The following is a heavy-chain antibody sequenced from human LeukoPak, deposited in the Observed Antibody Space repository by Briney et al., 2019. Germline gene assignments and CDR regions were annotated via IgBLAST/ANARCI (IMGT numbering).Heavy chain of an antibody. CDR2: IIPIFGTA. Sequence: ASVKVSCKASGGTCSSYAISWVRQAPGQGLEWMGGIIPIFGTANYAQKFQGRVTITADESTSTAYMELSSLRSEDTAVYYCARYCSSTSCYGDWFDPWGQGTLVTVSS. CDR3: ARYCSSTSCYGDWFDP. V-gene: IGHV1-69*13. CDR1: GGTCSSYA. D-gene: IGHD2-2*01. J-gene: IGHJ5*02.